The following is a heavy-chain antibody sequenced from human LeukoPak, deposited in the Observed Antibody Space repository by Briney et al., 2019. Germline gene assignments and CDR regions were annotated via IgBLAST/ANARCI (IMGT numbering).Heavy chain of an antibody. D-gene: IGHD3-22*01. V-gene: IGHV1-2*02. Sequence: ASVKVSCKASGYTFTGYYMHWVRQAPGQGLEWMGWINPNSGGTNYAQKFQGRVTMTRDTSISTAYMELSRLRSDDTAVYYCARGAAYTYYYDSSGYYRHFDYWGQGTLVTVSS. CDR2: INPNSGGT. J-gene: IGHJ4*02. CDR3: ARGAAYTYYYDSSGYYRHFDY. CDR1: GYTFTGYY.